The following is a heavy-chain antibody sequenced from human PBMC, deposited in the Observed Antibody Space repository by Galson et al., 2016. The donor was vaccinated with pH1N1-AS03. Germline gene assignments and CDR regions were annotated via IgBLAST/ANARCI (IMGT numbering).Heavy chain of an antibody. D-gene: IGHD5-24*01. CDR3: ARADGHNLVYAFDI. CDR2: IWYDGSNK. J-gene: IGHJ3*02. CDR1: GFTFTDFW. Sequence: SLRLSCAASGFTFTDFWMCWVRQAPGKGLEWVAVIWYDGSNKYYADSVKGRFTISRDNSKNTLYLQMNSLRADDTAVYYCARADGHNLVYAFDIWGQGTMVTVSS. V-gene: IGHV3-33*08.